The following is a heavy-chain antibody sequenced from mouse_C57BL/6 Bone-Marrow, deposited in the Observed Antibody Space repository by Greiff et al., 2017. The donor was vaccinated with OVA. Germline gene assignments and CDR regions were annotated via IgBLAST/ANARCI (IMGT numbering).Heavy chain of an antibody. CDR1: GYSFTSYY. CDR3: ARGTGGNYVGAMDY. V-gene: IGHV1-66*01. CDR2: IYPGSGNT. Sequence: VQLQQSGPELVKPGASVKISCKASGYSFTSYYIHWVKQRPGQGLEWIGWIYPGSGNTKYNEKFKGKATLTADTSSSTAYMQLSSLTSEDSAVYYCARGTGGNYVGAMDYWGQGTSVTVSS. J-gene: IGHJ4*01. D-gene: IGHD2-1*01.